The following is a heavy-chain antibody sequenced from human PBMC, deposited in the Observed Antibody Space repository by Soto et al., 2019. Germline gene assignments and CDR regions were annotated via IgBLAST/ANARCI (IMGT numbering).Heavy chain of an antibody. CDR1: GYTFTSYD. CDR3: ARAIRGYVT. V-gene: IGHV1-8*01. J-gene: IGHJ5*02. CDR2: MNPNSGDT. Sequence: ASVKVSCKASGYTFTSYDINWVRQATGQGLEWMGWMNPNSGDTAYAQKFQGRVTLTRDTSASTAYMDLSSLTSEDAAIYYCARAIRGYVTWGREPLVTV. D-gene: IGHD5-12*01.